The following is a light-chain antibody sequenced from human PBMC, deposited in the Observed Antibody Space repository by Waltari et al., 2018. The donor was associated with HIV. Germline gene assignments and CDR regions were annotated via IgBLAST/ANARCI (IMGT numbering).Light chain of an antibody. V-gene: IGKV3-15*01. CDR3: QQYNNWWT. Sequence: IVMTQSPATPSVSPGERAPLSCRACQSVRSNLAWYQQKPGQAPRLLIYDASTRATGIPARFSGSGSGTEFSLTISSLQSEDFALYYCQQYNNWWTFGQGTKVEIK. CDR1: QSVRSN. CDR2: DAS. J-gene: IGKJ1*01.